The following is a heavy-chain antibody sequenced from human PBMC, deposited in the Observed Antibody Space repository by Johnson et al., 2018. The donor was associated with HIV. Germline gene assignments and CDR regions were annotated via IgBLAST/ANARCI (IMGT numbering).Heavy chain of an antibody. Sequence: VQLVESGGGVVQPGRSLRLSCAASGFTFDDYAMHWVRQAPGQGLEWVSGISWNSGSIAYADSVKGRFTISRDNAKNSLYLQMNSLRAEDTALYYCTSDRRGSSGAFDIWGQGTMVTVSS. CDR3: TSDRRGSSGAFDI. J-gene: IGHJ3*02. CDR2: ISWNSGSI. CDR1: GFTFDDYA. V-gene: IGHV3-9*01. D-gene: IGHD1-26*01.